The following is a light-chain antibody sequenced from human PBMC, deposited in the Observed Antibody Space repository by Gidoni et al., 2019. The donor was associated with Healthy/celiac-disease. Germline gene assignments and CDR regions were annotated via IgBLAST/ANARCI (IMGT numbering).Light chain of an antibody. CDR3: MQALQTPLT. V-gene: IGKV2-28*01. CDR2: LGS. CDR1: QSLLHSNGYNY. J-gene: IGKJ4*01. Sequence: IVMTQSPLSLPVTPGEPASISCRSSQSLLHSNGYNYLDWYLQKPGQSPQLLIYLGSNRASGVPDRLSGSGSGTDFTLKISKVEAEDVGVYYCMQALQTPLTFGGGTQVEIK.